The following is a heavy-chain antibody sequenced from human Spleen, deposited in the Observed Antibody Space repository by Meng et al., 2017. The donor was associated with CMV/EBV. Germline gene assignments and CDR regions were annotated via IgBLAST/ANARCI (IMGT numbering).Heavy chain of an antibody. V-gene: IGHV1-2*06. J-gene: IGHJ6*02. CDR3: ARGKLPTIVAAGTPDYYGMDV. CDR2: INPNSGGT. D-gene: IGHD6-13*01. Sequence: YYINWVRQAPGQGLEWMGRINPNSGGTNKVQKFQGRVTMTRDTSLNTAYMELRSLRSDDTAVYYCARGKLPTIVAAGTPDYYGMDVWGQGTMVTVSS. CDR1: YY.